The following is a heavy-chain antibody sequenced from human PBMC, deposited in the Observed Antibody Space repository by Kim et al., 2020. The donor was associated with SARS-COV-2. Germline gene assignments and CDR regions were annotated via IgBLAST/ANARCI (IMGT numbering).Heavy chain of an antibody. D-gene: IGHD2-21*02. V-gene: IGHV4-31*02. Sequence: IPSLKSRVTISVDTSKNQCALKLSSVTAADTAVYYCASLPVVTPDVGLRYWGQGTLVTVSS. CDR3: ASLPVVTPDVGLRY. J-gene: IGHJ4*02.